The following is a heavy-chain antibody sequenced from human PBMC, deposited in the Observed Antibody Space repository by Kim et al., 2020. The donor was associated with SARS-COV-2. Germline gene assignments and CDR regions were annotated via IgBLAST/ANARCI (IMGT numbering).Heavy chain of an antibody. CDR3: AKVDRSGSLWFDY. J-gene: IGHJ4*02. Sequence: ASVKVSCKASGYTFTGYYMHWVRQAPGQGLEWMGWINPNSGGTNYAQKFQGRVTMTRDTSIGTAYMELSRLRSDDTAVYYCAKVDRSGSLWFDYWGQGTLVTVSS. CDR1: GYTFTGYY. D-gene: IGHD3-22*01. V-gene: IGHV1-2*02. CDR2: INPNSGGT.